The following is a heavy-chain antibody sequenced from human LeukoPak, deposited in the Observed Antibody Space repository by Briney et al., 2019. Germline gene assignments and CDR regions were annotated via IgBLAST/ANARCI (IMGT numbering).Heavy chain of an antibody. Sequence: GGSLRLSCAASGFTFTTYAMSWVRQAPGKGLEWVSAISGSGDNTYYADSVKGRFTISRDNSKNTLYLQMSSLRAEDTAVYYCAKRFAYGGVDYWGQGTLVTVSS. CDR3: AKRFAYGGVDY. CDR1: GFTFTTYA. J-gene: IGHJ4*02. D-gene: IGHD4-23*01. V-gene: IGHV3-23*01. CDR2: ISGSGDNT.